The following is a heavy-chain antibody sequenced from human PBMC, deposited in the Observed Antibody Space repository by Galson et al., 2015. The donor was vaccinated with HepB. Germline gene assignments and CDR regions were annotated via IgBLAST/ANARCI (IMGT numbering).Heavy chain of an antibody. CDR1: GFTFSNNN. CDR2: IWFDGTNK. V-gene: IGHV3-33*08. Sequence: SLRLSCAASGFTFSNNNMHWVRQAPGKGLEWVAVIWFDGTNKFHGDSVKGRFTISRDNSNNTLFLHMSSLRAEDTAVYYCARDEGDAMDVWGQGTTVTVSS. CDR3: ARDEGDAMDV. J-gene: IGHJ6*02.